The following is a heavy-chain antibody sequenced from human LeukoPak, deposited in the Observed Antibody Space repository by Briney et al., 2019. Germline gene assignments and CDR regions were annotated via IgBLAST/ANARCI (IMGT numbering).Heavy chain of an antibody. Sequence: GGSLRLSCAASGFTVSTNYMSWIRQAPGKRLEWVSYISSSGSTIYYADSVKGRFTISRDNAKNSLYLQVNSLRAEDTAVYYCARDIYGSGPPVGDTIDYWGQGTLVTVSS. CDR2: ISSSGSTI. CDR1: GFTVSTNY. V-gene: IGHV3-11*04. D-gene: IGHD3-10*01. CDR3: ARDIYGSGPPVGDTIDY. J-gene: IGHJ4*02.